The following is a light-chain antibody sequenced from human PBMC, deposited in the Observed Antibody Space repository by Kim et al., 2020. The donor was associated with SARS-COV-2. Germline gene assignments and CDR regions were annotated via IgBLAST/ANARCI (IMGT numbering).Light chain of an antibody. CDR3: SSYTDSYTYV. CDR2: DVN. V-gene: IGLV2-14*04. Sequence: GQSITSTWTGTSSDVGDYNAVSWHQQHPGKVPKLMIYDVNKRPSGVSDRFSGSKSGNTASLTISGLQAEDEADYYCSSYTDSYTYVFGTGTKVTVL. J-gene: IGLJ1*01. CDR1: SSDVGDYNA.